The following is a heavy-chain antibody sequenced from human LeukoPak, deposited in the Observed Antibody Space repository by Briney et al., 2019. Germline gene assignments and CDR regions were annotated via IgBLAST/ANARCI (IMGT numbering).Heavy chain of an antibody. CDR3: AXDQXXGSSSWXXXY. Sequence: GGSLRLSCAASGFTFSSYGMHWVRQAPGKGLEWVAFIRSDGSYKYYADSVKGRFTISRDNSKNTLDLQMNSLRTEDTAVYYCAXDQXXGSSSWXXXYWGXGSXVTX. CDR2: IRSDGSYK. V-gene: IGHV3-30*02. J-gene: IGHJ4*01. D-gene: IGHD6-13*01. CDR1: GFTFSSYG.